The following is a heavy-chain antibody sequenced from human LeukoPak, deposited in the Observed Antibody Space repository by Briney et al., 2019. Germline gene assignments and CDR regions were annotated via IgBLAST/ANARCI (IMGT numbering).Heavy chain of an antibody. CDR3: ARMTGYYYYMDV. CDR2: INPNSGGT. Sequence: ASVKVPCKASGYTFTGYYMHWVRQAPGQGLEWMGWINPNSGGTNYAQKFQGRVTMTRDTSISTAYMELSRLRSDDTAVYYCARMTGYYYYMDVWGKGTTVTVSS. J-gene: IGHJ6*03. CDR1: GYTFTGYY. V-gene: IGHV1-2*02. D-gene: IGHD3-9*01.